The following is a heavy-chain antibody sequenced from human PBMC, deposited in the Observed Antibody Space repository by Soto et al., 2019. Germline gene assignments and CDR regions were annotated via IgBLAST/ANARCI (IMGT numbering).Heavy chain of an antibody. CDR2: IYYSGST. D-gene: IGHD4-17*01. CDR1: GGSISSYY. Sequence: SETLSLTCTVSGGSISSYYWSWIRQPPGKGLEWIGYIYYSGSTNYNPSHKSRVSISIDTSKNQFSLKLSSVTVADTAVYYCARAYGYSFDYWGQGTRVTVSS. V-gene: IGHV4-59*01. CDR3: ARAYGYSFDY. J-gene: IGHJ4*02.